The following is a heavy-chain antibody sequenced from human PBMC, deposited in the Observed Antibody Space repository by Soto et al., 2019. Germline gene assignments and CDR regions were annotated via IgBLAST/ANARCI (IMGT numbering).Heavy chain of an antibody. D-gene: IGHD1-7*01. Sequence: GGSLRLSCAASGFTFSSYAMSWVRQAPGKGLEWVSTINGSGSSTYYTDSVKGRFTISRDDSKNTLYLQMNSLRAEDTAVYYCAKDDDWNFSYFDYWGQGTLVTVSS. CDR2: INGSGSST. J-gene: IGHJ4*02. V-gene: IGHV3-23*01. CDR1: GFTFSSYA. CDR3: AKDDDWNFSYFDY.